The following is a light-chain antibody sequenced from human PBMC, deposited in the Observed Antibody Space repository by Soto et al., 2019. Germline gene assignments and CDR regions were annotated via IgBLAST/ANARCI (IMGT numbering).Light chain of an antibody. Sequence: DIHMTQSPSTLSASVGDRVAITCRASQSIRSWLAWYQQKPGKAPKLLIYAASSLQSGVPSRFSGSGSGTDFTLTISSLQPEDFAAYYCQQSYSIPITFGQGTRLEIK. CDR1: QSIRSW. CDR3: QQSYSIPIT. V-gene: IGKV1-39*01. CDR2: AAS. J-gene: IGKJ5*01.